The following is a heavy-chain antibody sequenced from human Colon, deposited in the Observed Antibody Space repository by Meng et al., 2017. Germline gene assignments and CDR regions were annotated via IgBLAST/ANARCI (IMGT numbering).Heavy chain of an antibody. D-gene: IGHD4-17*01. CDR2: MSDSGTT. J-gene: IGHJ1*01. CDR1: GGSIKSGGYH. CDR3: ARDTLYGTDY. V-gene: IGHV4-31*11. Sequence: QGHPHESRPGQVRPSDDLSLVCAVSGGSIKSGGYHWSWVRQHPGKGLEYIGFMSDSGTTDYTPSLRSRVSISEIGSSKNQFSLTLRSVTAADTATYFCARDTLYGTDYWGQGTLVTVSS.